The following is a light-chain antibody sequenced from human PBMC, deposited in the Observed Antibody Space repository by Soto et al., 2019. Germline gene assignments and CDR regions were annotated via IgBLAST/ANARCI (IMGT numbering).Light chain of an antibody. CDR1: QSISSW. V-gene: IGKV1-5*03. J-gene: IGKJ4*01. Sequence: DIQMTQSPSTLSASVGDRVTITCRASQSISSWLAWYQQKPGKAPNLLIYKASSLESGVPSRFSGCGSGTEFTLTISSLQPDYFATSYCQQYNSYTLTFGGGTKVEIK. CDR3: QQYNSYTLT. CDR2: KAS.